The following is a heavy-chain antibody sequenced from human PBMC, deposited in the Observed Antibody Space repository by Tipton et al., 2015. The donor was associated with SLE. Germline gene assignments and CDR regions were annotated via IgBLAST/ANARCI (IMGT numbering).Heavy chain of an antibody. Sequence: QLVQSGAEVKKPGASMKVSCKASGYTFTDYFIDWVRQAPGQGLEWMGRINPNSGGTNYAQNFQDRVTMTTDTSTSTAYMDLRSLRSDDTAVYFCARDGYVDNQNSQDYSYYGLDLWGQGTTVTVSS. CDR1: GYTFTDYF. V-gene: IGHV1-2*06. J-gene: IGHJ6*02. D-gene: IGHD5-12*01. CDR3: ARDGYVDNQNSQDYSYYGLDL. CDR2: INPNSGGT.